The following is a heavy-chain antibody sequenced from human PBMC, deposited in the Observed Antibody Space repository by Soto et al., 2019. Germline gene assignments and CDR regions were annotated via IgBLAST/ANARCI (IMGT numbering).Heavy chain of an antibody. Sequence: QITLKESGPPLVKPTQTLTLTCTFSEFSLSTSGVGVGWIRQPPGKALEWLALIYWDDDTRYSPSLKSRLTITKDTSKNQVVLTMTTMDPVDSATYYCARRVGAIPFDYWGQGILVTVSS. CDR3: ARRVGAIPFDY. V-gene: IGHV2-5*02. D-gene: IGHD1-26*01. J-gene: IGHJ4*02. CDR2: IYWDDDT. CDR1: EFSLSTSGVG.